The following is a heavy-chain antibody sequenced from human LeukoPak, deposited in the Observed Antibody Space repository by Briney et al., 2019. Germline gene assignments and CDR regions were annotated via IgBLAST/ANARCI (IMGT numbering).Heavy chain of an antibody. V-gene: IGHV3-23*01. CDR2: ISGSGGST. CDR1: GFTFSSYA. Sequence: PGGSLRLSCAASGFTFSSYAMSWVRQAPGKGLEWVSAISGSGGSTYYADSVKGRFTISRDNSKNTLYLRMNSLRAEDAAVYYCAKVVGYSSSWSPPEYYFDYWGQGTLVTVSS. J-gene: IGHJ4*02. CDR3: AKVVGYSSSWSPPEYYFDY. D-gene: IGHD6-13*01.